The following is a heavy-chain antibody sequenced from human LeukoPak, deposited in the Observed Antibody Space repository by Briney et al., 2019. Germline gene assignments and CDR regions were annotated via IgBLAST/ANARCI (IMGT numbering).Heavy chain of an antibody. CDR1: GGSISSYY. D-gene: IGHD3-9*01. Sequence: SETLSLTCTVSGGSISSYYWSWIRQPPVKGLEWIGYIYYSGSTKYNPSLKSRVTISVDASKNQFSLKLSSVTAADTAVYYCARAPPYYDILTGYWRYYGMDVWGQGTTVTVSS. CDR3: ARAPPYYDILTGYWRYYGMDV. V-gene: IGHV4-59*01. CDR2: IYYSGST. J-gene: IGHJ6*02.